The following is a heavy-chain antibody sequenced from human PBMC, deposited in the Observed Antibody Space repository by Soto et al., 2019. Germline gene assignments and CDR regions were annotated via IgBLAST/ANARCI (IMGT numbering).Heavy chain of an antibody. D-gene: IGHD3-10*01. V-gene: IGHV3-21*01. CDR2: ISSSSYI. CDR1: GFTFSSYS. J-gene: IGHJ6*02. Sequence: GGSLRLSCAASGFTFSSYSMNWVRQAPGKGLEWVSSISSSSYIYYADSVKGRFTISRDNAKNSLYLQMNSLRAEDTAVYYCARDGLWFGELGSGMDVWGQGTTVTVSS. CDR3: ARDGLWFGELGSGMDV.